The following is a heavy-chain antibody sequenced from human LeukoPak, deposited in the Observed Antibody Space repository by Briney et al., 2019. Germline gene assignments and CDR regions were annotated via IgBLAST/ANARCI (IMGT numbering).Heavy chain of an antibody. Sequence: PSQTLSLTCTVSGGSISSGSYYWSWIRQPAGKGLEWIGRIYTSGSTNYNPSLKSRVTISVDTSKNQFSLQLNSVTPEDTAVYYCARGYCSDGTCLGDDIWGQGTMVTVSS. D-gene: IGHD2-15*01. CDR3: ARGYCSDGTCLGDDI. CDR2: IYTSGST. CDR1: GGSISSGSYY. J-gene: IGHJ3*02. V-gene: IGHV4-61*02.